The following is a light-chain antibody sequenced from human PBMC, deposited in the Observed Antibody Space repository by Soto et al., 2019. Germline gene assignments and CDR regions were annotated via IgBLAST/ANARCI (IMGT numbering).Light chain of an antibody. Sequence: EIVMTQSPATLSVSPGERATLSCRASQSVSSNLAWYQLKPGQAPRLLIYGAPARATGIPARFSGSGSGTEFTLTISSLQSEDFAVYYCQQYNNWPPYTFGQGTKLEIK. V-gene: IGKV3-15*01. CDR2: GAP. J-gene: IGKJ2*01. CDR1: QSVSSN. CDR3: QQYNNWPPYT.